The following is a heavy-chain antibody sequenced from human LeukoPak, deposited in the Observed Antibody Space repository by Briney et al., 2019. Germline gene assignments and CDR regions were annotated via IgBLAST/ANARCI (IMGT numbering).Heavy chain of an antibody. CDR1: GFTFSSYA. J-gene: IGHJ6*02. CDR2: ISGSGGST. D-gene: IGHD5-24*01. Sequence: PGGSLRLSCAASGFTFSSYAMSWVRQAPGKGLEWVSAISGSGGSTYYADSVKGRFTISRDNSKNTLYLQMNSLRAEDTAVYYCARDQVSRWGYYYGMDVWGQGTTVTVSS. V-gene: IGHV3-23*01. CDR3: ARDQVSRWGYYYGMDV.